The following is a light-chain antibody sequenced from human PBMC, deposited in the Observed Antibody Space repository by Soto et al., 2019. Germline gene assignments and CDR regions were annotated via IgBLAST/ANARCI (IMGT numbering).Light chain of an antibody. Sequence: QSALTQPASVSGSPGQSITISCTGTSSDVGGYNSVSWYQQHPGKAPKVMIYDVSNRPSGVSNRFSGSKSGNMASLTISGLQAEDEADYYCSSYTSSSSWAFGGGTKLTVL. V-gene: IGLV2-14*01. CDR2: DVS. J-gene: IGLJ2*01. CDR1: SSDVGGYNS. CDR3: SSYTSSSSWA.